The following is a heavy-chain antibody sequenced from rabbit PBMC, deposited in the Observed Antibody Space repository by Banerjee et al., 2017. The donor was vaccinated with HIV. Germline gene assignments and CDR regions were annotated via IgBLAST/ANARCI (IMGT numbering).Heavy chain of an antibody. V-gene: IGHV1S45*01. CDR3: AREGAGYGVYGDGIL. D-gene: IGHD2-1*01. J-gene: IGHJ6*01. CDR2: IYPDYDNT. Sequence: QQQLEESGGGLVKPGGTLTLTCKASGIDFSYYGISWVRQAPGKGLEWIAYIYPDYDNTDYATWVNGRFTISKTSSTTVTLQMTNLTAADTATYFCAREGAGYGVYGDGILWGQGTLVTVS. CDR1: GIDFSYYG.